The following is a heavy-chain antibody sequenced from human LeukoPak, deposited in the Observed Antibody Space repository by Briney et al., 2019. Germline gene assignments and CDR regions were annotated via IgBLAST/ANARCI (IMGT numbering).Heavy chain of an antibody. CDR2: TYTSGST. V-gene: IGHV4-4*07. CDR1: GGSISSYY. CDR3: ARDRRVGATTLRWFDP. Sequence: SETLSLTCTVSGGSISSYYWSWIRQPAGKGLEWIGRTYTSGSTNYNPSLKSRVTMSVDTSKNQFSLKLSSVTAADTAVYYCARDRRVGATTLRWFDPWGQGTLVTVSS. D-gene: IGHD1-26*01. J-gene: IGHJ5*02.